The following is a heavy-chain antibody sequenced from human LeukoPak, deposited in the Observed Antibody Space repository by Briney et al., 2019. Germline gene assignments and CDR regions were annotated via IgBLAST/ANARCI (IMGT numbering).Heavy chain of an antibody. J-gene: IGHJ4*02. CDR3: VRDLMTTQTWDFDY. Sequence: ASVKVSFKGSGYTFTVYYVHWVRQAPGQGLEWMAWINPNSGATHYAQRFQGRVTVTRDTSISTAYMELSSLESDDTAVYYCVRDLMTTQTWDFDYWGQGTLVSVSS. V-gene: IGHV1-2*02. CDR2: INPNSGAT. D-gene: IGHD3-16*01. CDR1: GYTFTVYY.